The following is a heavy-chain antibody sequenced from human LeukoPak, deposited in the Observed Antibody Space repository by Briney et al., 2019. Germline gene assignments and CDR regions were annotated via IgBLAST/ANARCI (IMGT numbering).Heavy chain of an antibody. V-gene: IGHV4-4*07. J-gene: IGHJ5*02. CDR1: GGSISSYY. CDR2: IYTSGST. Sequence: PSETLSLTCTVSGGSISSYYWSSIRQPAGKGLEWIGRIYTSGSTNYNPSLKSRVTMSVDTSKNQFSLKLSSVTAADTAVYYCARHLIAYDSSGYLDPWGQGTLVTVSS. CDR3: ARHLIAYDSSGYLDP. D-gene: IGHD3-22*01.